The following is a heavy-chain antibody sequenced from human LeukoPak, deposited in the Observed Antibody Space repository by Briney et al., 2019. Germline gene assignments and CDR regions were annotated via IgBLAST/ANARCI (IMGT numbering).Heavy chain of an antibody. D-gene: IGHD2-2*02. J-gene: IGHJ4*02. Sequence: PSQTLSLTCTVSGGSISSGGYYWSWIRQHPGKGLEWIGYIYYSGSTYYNPSLKSRVTISVDTSKNQFSLKLSSVTAADTAVYYCARAEYCSSTSCYTSGGPYDYWGQGTLVTVSS. CDR3: ARAEYCSSTSCYTSGGPYDY. V-gene: IGHV4-31*03. CDR2: IYYSGST. CDR1: GGSISSGGYY.